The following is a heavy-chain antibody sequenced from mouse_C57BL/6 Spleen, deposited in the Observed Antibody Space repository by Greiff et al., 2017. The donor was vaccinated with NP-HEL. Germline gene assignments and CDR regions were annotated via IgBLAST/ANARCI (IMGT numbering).Heavy chain of an antibody. V-gene: IGHV1-82*01. J-gene: IGHJ4*01. CDR2: IYPGDGHT. Sequence: VQGVESGPELVKPGASVKISCKASGYAFSSSWMNWVKQRPGKGLEWIGRIYPGDGHTNYNGKFKGKATLTADKSSRTAYMQLSSLTSEDSSVYFCARSLPYYAMDYWGQGTSVTVSS. CDR1: GYAFSSSW. CDR3: ARSLPYYAMDY. D-gene: IGHD2-10*01.